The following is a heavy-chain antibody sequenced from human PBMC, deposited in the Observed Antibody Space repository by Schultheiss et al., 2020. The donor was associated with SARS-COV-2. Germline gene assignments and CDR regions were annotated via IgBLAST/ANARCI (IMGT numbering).Heavy chain of an antibody. Sequence: GGSLRLSCAASGFTFSSYSMNWVRQAPGKGLEWVSSISSSSSYIYYADSVKGRFTISRDNAKNSLYLQMNSLRAEDTAVYYCARGGGSGSYVDYWGQGILVTVSS. J-gene: IGHJ4*02. CDR2: ISSSSSYI. D-gene: IGHD3-10*01. V-gene: IGHV3-21*01. CDR1: GFTFSSYS. CDR3: ARGGGSGSYVDY.